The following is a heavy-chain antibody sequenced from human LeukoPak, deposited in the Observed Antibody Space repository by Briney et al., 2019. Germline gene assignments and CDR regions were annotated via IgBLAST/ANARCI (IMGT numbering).Heavy chain of an antibody. CDR1: GYSFTSYW. CDR2: VYPGDSDI. V-gene: IGHV5-51*01. CDR3: AIQWGSGGYDY. Sequence: GESLKISFKVSGYSFTSYWIGWVRQMPGKGLEWMGIVYPGDSDIRYSPSFQGQVTISADKSITTAYLQWSSLKASDTAMYYCAIQWGSGGYDYWGQGTLVTVSS. D-gene: IGHD1-26*01. J-gene: IGHJ4*02.